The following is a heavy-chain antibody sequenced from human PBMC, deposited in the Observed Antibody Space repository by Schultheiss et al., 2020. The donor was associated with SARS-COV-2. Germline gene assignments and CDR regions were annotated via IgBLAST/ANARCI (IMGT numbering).Heavy chain of an antibody. D-gene: IGHD1-14*01. CDR2: IYHSGST. CDR1: GGSISSYY. Sequence: SETLSLTCTVSGGSISSYYWSWIRQPPGKGLEWIGSIYHSGSTYYNPSLKSRVTMSVDTSKNQFSLKLSSVTAADTAVYYCARAPGTAPYYYYMDVWGKGTTVTVSS. V-gene: IGHV4-59*12. CDR3: ARAPGTAPYYYYMDV. J-gene: IGHJ6*03.